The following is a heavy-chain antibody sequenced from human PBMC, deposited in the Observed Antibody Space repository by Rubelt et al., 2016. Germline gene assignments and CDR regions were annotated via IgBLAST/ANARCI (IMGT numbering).Heavy chain of an antibody. CDR1: DGSISSSDW. D-gene: IGHD6-13*01. CDR3: ARGAGSSWPYYYYYMDA. V-gene: IGHV3-33*08. J-gene: IGHJ6*03. CDR2: IWHDGSNK. Sequence: QVQLQESGPGLVKPSGTLSLTCSVSDGSISSSDWWSWVRQLPGKGLEWVAVIWHDGSNKYYADSVKGRFTISRDNSKNTLDLQMNGLRVEDTAVYHCARGAGSSWPYYYYYMDAWGKGITVTVSS.